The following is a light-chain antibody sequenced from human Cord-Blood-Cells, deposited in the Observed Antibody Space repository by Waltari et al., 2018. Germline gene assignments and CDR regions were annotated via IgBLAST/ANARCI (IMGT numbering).Light chain of an antibody. CDR3: QQYYSTPLT. Sequence: DIVMTQSPDSLAVSLCERATINCKSSQSFLYSSNNKNYLAWYQQKPGQPPKLLIYWASTRESGVPDRFSDSGSGTDFTLTISSLQAEDVAVYYCQQYYSTPLTFGGGTKVEIK. V-gene: IGKV4-1*01. J-gene: IGKJ4*01. CDR2: WAS. CDR1: QSFLYSSNNKNY.